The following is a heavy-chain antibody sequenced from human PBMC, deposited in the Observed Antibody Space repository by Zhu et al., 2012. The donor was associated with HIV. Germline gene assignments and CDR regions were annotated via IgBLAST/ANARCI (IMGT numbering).Heavy chain of an antibody. V-gene: IGHV4-34*01. CDR2: INHRGTT. CDR3: ARGRSPDFSRPSRYFDRVMNQSPPTSRRYGVDV. Sequence: QVQLQQWGAGLLKPSETLSLTCAVYDESFNGHYWTWIRQPPGKGLEWIGEINHRGTTNYNPSLTSRVTISVETSKKQFSLKLNSVTAADTAVYYCARGRSPDFSRPSRYFDRVMNQSPPTSRRYGVDVWGQGTTVTVSS. D-gene: IGHD3-9*01. J-gene: IGHJ6*02. CDR1: DESFNGHY.